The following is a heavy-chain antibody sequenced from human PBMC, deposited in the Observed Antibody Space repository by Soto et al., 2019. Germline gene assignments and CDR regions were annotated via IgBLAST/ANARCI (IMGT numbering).Heavy chain of an antibody. D-gene: IGHD6-13*01. CDR2: MNPRSGKT. V-gene: IGHV1-8*02. CDR1: GYTFINFD. CDR3: ARMAAAGTLNWFDR. Sequence: ASVKVSCKASGYTFINFDISWVRQDAGQGLEWLGWMNPRSGKTGHARKFQGRVAMTRYASTGTPHLELRSLTPDDTAVYYSARMAAAGTLNWFDRWGQGTLVT. J-gene: IGHJ5*02.